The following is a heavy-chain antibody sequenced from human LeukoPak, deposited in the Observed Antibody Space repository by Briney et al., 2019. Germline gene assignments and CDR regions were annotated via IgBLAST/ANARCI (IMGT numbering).Heavy chain of an antibody. D-gene: IGHD3-9*01. CDR2: ISGSGGST. CDR3: AAAILTGYYMNGSYFDY. V-gene: IGHV3-23*01. J-gene: IGHJ4*02. CDR1: GFTFRTYE. Sequence: GGSLRLSCTASGFTFRTYEMNWARHAPGKGLEWVSAISGSGGSTYYADSVKGRFTISRDNSNNTPYLQMNSLRAEDTAVYYCAAAILTGYYMNGSYFDYWGQGTLVTVSS.